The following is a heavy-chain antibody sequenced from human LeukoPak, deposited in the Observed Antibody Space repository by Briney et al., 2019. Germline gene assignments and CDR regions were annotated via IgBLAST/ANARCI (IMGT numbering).Heavy chain of an antibody. CDR3: ARDFQGSYYYGMDV. CDR2: IWYDGSNK. J-gene: IGHJ6*02. V-gene: IGHV3-33*08. D-gene: IGHD2-15*01. Sequence: GGSLRLSCAASGFTFSSYSMNWVRQAPGNGLEWVAVIWYDGSNKFYADSVKGRFTISRDNSKNTLYLQMNGLRAEDTAVYYCARDFQGSYYYGMDVWGQGTTVIVSS. CDR1: GFTFSSYS.